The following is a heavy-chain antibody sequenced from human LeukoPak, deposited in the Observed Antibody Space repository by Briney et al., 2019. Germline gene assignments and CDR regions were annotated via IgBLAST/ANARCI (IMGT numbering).Heavy chain of an antibody. CDR1: GGSISTYF. V-gene: IGHV4-4*07. CDR3: ARDRVDSSGYYYYYGIDV. Sequence: PSETLSLTCTVSGGSISTYFWSWIRQPAGKGLEWIGRLYTSWSTNHNPSLKSRLTMSADTSKNQFSLNLRSVTAADTAIYYCARDRVDSSGYYYYYGIDVWGQGTAVTVSS. D-gene: IGHD3-22*01. J-gene: IGHJ6*02. CDR2: LYTSWST.